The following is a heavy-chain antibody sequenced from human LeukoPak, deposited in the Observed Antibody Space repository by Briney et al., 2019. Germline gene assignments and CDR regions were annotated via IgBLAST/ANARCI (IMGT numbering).Heavy chain of an antibody. Sequence: RGSLRLSCAASRFTFSSYEMNWVRQAPGKGLEWVSYISSSGRTIYCAGSVKGRFSISRDNAKNLLYLQMNSLRAEDTAVYYCARPSIAVTGNDFYYWGQVTLVTFSS. V-gene: IGHV3-48*03. CDR2: ISSSGRTI. J-gene: IGHJ4*02. D-gene: IGHD6-19*01. CDR1: RFTFSSYE. CDR3: ARPSIAVTGNDFYY.